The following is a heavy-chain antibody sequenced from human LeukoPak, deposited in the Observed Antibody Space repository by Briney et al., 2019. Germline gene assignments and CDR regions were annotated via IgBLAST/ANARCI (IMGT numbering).Heavy chain of an antibody. D-gene: IGHD3-16*02. CDR1: GYSISSGYY. V-gene: IGHV4-38-2*02. CDR3: ARDYRSPDWFDP. CDR2: IYHSGST. J-gene: IGHJ5*02. Sequence: KASETLSLTCTVSGYSISSGYYWGWIRQPPGKGLEWIGSIYHSGSTYYNPSLKSRVTISVDTSKNQFSLKLSSVTAADTAVYYCARDYRSPDWFDPWGQGTLVTVSS.